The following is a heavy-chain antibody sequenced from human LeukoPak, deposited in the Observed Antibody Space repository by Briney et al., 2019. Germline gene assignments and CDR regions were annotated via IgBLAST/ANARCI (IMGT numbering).Heavy chain of an antibody. Sequence: GGSLRLSCAASGFTFDDYGMSWVRQAPGKGLEWVSGISPSGDITYYADSVKGRFTISRDNSKNTLYLQMNSLRAEDTAVYYCAKGRYCSSTSCQLPDYWGQGTLVTVSS. CDR2: ISPSGDIT. D-gene: IGHD2-2*01. CDR3: AKGRYCSSTSCQLPDY. CDR1: GFTFDDYG. J-gene: IGHJ4*02. V-gene: IGHV3-23*01.